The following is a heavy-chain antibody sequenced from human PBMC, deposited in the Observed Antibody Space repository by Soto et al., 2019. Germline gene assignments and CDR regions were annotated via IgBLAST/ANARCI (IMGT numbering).Heavy chain of an antibody. CDR3: ARLATRPCSSTSCYTGGRWFDP. J-gene: IGHJ5*02. V-gene: IGHV5-51*01. Sequence: GESLKISCKGSGYSFTSYWIGWVRQMPGKGLEWMGIIYPGDSDTRYSPSFQGQVTISADKSISTAYLQWSSLKASDTAMYYCARLATRPCSSTSCYTGGRWFDPWGQGPLVTVSS. CDR2: IYPGDSDT. CDR1: GYSFTSYW. D-gene: IGHD2-2*02.